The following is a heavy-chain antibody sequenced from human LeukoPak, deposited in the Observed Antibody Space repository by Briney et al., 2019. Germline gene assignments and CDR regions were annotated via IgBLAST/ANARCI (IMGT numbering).Heavy chain of an antibody. CDR1: VFTFDQYA. Sequence: PGGSVRLSCGASVFTFDQYAMQWVRHAPGRGREWVSRIRWNSCNIHYTHSVKGLFPISRHNRKSSLYVQMNSVRREHMALFVCVKDYGGNLGGGAFDIWGQGTMVTVSS. V-gene: IGHV3-9*03. D-gene: IGHD4-23*01. CDR2: IRWNSCNI. J-gene: IGHJ3*02. CDR3: VKDYGGNLGGGAFDI.